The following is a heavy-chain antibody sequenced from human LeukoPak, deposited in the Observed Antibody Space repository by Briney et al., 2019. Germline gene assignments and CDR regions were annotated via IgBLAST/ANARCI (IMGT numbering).Heavy chain of an antibody. V-gene: IGHV3-23*01. CDR2: ISGSGGST. CDR3: AGGYDYFDY. D-gene: IGHD5-12*01. CDR1: GFTFSIYA. J-gene: IGHJ4*02. Sequence: GGSLRLSCAACGFTFSIYAMSWVRQAPGKGLEWVSAISGSGGSTYYADSVKGRFTISRDNSKNTLYLQMNSLRAEDTAVYYRAGGYDYFDYWGQGTLVTVSS.